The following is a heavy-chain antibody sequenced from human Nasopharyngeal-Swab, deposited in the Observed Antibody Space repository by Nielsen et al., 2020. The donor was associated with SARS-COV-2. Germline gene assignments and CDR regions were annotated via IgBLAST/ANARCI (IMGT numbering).Heavy chain of an antibody. D-gene: IGHD3-10*01. J-gene: IGHJ4*02. V-gene: IGHV3-48*03. Sequence: GGSLRLSCAASGFTFDIYEMDWVRQAPGKGLEWVSYISSTGSTIYYADSVKGRFTISRDNAKNSLYLQMNSLRAEDTAVYYCARARMVRGPMSAFDYWGQGTLVTVSS. CDR1: GFTFDIYE. CDR2: ISSTGSTI. CDR3: ARARMVRGPMSAFDY.